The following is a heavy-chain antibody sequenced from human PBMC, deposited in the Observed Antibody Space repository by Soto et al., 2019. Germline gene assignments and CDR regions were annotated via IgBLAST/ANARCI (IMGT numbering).Heavy chain of an antibody. CDR2: INSFSGDT. D-gene: IGHD2-15*01. CDR3: ARDLHSGGKYWYFDI. V-gene: IGHV1-18*01. CDR1: GYTFTHYG. Sequence: QVQLVQSGAEVKKPGASVKVSCKASGYTFTHYGITWVRQAPGQGLEWMGWINSFSGDTNYPQKLQGRLTMTTDTTTNTVYMELRNLRSDDTAVYYSARDLHSGGKYWYFDIWGRGTLVTVSS. J-gene: IGHJ2*01.